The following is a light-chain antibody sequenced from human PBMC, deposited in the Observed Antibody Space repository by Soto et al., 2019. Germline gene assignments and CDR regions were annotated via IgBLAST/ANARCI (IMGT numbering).Light chain of an antibody. J-gene: IGLJ3*02. V-gene: IGLV4-69*01. Sequence: QLVLTQSPSASASLGASVKLTCTLSSGHSSYAIAWHQQQPEKGPRYLMKLNSDGSHSKGDGIPDRFSGSSSGAERYLTISSLQSEDEADYYCQTGGTGGVFGGGTKLTVL. CDR2: LNSDGSH. CDR3: QTGGTGGV. CDR1: SGHSSYA.